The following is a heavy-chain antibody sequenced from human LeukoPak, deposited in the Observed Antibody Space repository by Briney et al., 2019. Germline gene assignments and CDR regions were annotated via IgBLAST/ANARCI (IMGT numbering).Heavy chain of an antibody. CDR1: GYTFTDFG. D-gene: IGHD5-12*01. Sequence: ASVKVSCKASGYTFTDFGINWVRRAPGHGLEWMGRISHYNGNTNYEQKFRGRVTMTTDTSTNTAYMKLTNLESDDTAVYYCARGGSSGLDFWGQGTLVSVSS. J-gene: IGHJ4*01. CDR3: ARGGSSGLDF. V-gene: IGHV1-18*01. CDR2: ISHYNGNT.